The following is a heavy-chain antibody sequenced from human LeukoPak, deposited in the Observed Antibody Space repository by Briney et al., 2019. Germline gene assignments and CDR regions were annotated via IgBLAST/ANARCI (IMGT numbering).Heavy chain of an antibody. Sequence: GGSLRLSCAASGFTFSRDAMNWVRQAPGKGLEWVSVIYAGGTTSYADSVKGRFTISRDSSKNTLYLQMNSLRAEDTAVYYCAREGYASGTRYGMDVWGQGTTVTVSS. CDR1: GFTFSRDA. J-gene: IGHJ6*02. CDR2: IYAGGTT. D-gene: IGHD3-10*01. CDR3: AREGYASGTRYGMDV. V-gene: IGHV3-66*01.